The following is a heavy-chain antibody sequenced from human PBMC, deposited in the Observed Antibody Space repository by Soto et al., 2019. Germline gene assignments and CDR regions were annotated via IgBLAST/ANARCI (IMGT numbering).Heavy chain of an antibody. Sequence: QVQLVQSGAEVKKPGASVKVSCKASGYTFTSYALHWVRQAPGQRLEWMGWINAGNGNTKYSQKFQGRVTITRDTSASTAYMELSSLRSEDTAVYYCARDSTGSGSLDYWGQGTLVTVSS. CDR3: ARDSTGSGSLDY. D-gene: IGHD3-10*01. CDR1: GYTFTSYA. CDR2: INAGNGNT. V-gene: IGHV1-3*01. J-gene: IGHJ4*02.